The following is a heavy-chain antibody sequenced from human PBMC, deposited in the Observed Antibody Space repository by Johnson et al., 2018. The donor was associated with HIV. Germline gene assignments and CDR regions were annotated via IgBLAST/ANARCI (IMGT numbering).Heavy chain of an antibody. CDR3: ATFGGGSFHAFDI. J-gene: IGHJ3*02. CDR1: GFNFDEYG. D-gene: IGHD1-26*01. Sequence: VQLVESGGGVVRPGESLRLSCATSGFNFDEYGMSWVRQAPGKGPEWVSGISWNRSSIGYADSVKGRFTISRDNAKNSLYLQMNSLRAEDTAVYYCATFGGGSFHAFDIWGQGTMVTVSS. V-gene: IGHV3-20*04. CDR2: ISWNRSSI.